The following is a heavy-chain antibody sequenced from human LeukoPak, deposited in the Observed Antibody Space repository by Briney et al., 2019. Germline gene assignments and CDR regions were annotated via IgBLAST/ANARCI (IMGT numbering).Heavy chain of an antibody. V-gene: IGHV4-59*08. CDR3: ARGGLGGITAYSNYLFDY. J-gene: IGHJ4*02. Sequence: PSETLSLTCTVSGGSLSSYYWSWIRQPPGKGLEWIGYIYSRGLPRGSTNYNPSLKSRVTISIDTSKNQFSLNLTSVTAADTAVYYCARGGLGGITAYSNYLFDYWGQGTLVTVSS. D-gene: IGHD4-11*01. CDR1: GGSLSSYY. CDR2: IYSRGLPRGST.